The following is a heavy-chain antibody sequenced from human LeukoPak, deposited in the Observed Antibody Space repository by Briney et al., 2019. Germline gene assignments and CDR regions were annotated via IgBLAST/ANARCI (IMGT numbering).Heavy chain of an antibody. D-gene: IGHD5-24*01. J-gene: IGHJ4*02. CDR1: GFTVSSSY. Sequence: PGGSLRLSCAASGFTVSSSYMSWVRQAPGKGLEWVSVIYSGGSTYYADSVKGRFTISRDNSKNTLYLQMGSLRTEDMAVYYCARGGDGYTLRYWGQGALVTVSS. CDR2: IYSGGST. V-gene: IGHV3-53*05. CDR3: ARGGDGYTLRY.